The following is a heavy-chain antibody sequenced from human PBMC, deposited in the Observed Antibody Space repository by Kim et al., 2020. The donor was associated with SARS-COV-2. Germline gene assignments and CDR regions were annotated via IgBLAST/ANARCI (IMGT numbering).Heavy chain of an antibody. V-gene: IGHV3-21*01. Sequence: GGSLRLSCAASGFTFSSYSMNWVRQAPGKGLEWVSSISSSSSYIYYADSVKGRFTISRDNAKNSLYLQMNSLRAEDTAVYYCARARGDYDFWSGYSRDYYYYGMDVWGQGTTVTVSS. CDR2: ISSSSSYI. CDR3: ARARGDYDFWSGYSRDYYYYGMDV. J-gene: IGHJ6*02. D-gene: IGHD3-3*01. CDR1: GFTFSSYS.